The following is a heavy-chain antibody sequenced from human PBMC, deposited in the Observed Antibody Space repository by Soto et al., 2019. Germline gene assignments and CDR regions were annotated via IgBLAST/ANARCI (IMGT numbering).Heavy chain of an antibody. D-gene: IGHD6-13*01. Sequence: PSETLSLTCTVSGGSISSSSYYWGWIRQPPGKGLEWIGSIYYSGSTYYNPSLKSRVTISVDTSKNQFSLKLSSVTAADTAVYYCARSRGNTVAAAGHLYYWGQGTLVTVSS. J-gene: IGHJ4*02. CDR1: GGSISSSSYY. CDR2: IYYSGST. V-gene: IGHV4-39*07. CDR3: ARSRGNTVAAAGHLYY.